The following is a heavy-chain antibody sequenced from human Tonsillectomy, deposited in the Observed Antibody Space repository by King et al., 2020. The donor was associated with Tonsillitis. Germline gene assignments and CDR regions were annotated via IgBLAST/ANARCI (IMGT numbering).Heavy chain of an antibody. J-gene: IGHJ4*02. D-gene: IGHD4-17*01. CDR3: ARDIDDYDDFVGYFDY. CDR2: ISYDGSNK. Sequence: VQLVESGGGVVQPGRSLRLSCAASGFTFSTYAMHWVRQAPGKGLEWVAVISYDGSNKYYADSVKGRFTISRDNSKNTLYLQMNSLRAEDAAVYYCARDIDDYDDFVGYFDYWGQGTRVTVSS. CDR1: GFTFSTYA. V-gene: IGHV3-30-3*01.